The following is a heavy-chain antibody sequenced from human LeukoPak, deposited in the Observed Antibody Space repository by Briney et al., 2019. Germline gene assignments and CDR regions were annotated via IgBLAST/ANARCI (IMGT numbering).Heavy chain of an antibody. J-gene: IGHJ5*02. CDR3: ARIDYYDSSGSPNWFDP. CDR2: MNPNSGNT. CDR1: GYTFTSYD. D-gene: IGHD3-22*01. V-gene: IGHV1-8*03. Sequence: ASVKVPCKASGYTFTSYDINWVRQATGQGLEWMGWMNPNSGNTGYAQKFQGRVTLTRDISISTAYMELSNLQSEDSAVYYCARIDYYDSSGSPNWFDPWGQGTLVTVSS.